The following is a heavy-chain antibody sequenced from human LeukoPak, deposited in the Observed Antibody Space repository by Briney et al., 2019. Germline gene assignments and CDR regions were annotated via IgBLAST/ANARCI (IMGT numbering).Heavy chain of an antibody. CDR3: ATGPYAAFEM. Sequence: GGSLRLSCAASGFTFTKFWMHWVRQAPGRGLVWVSRVKDDGISTLYADSVKGRFTISRDNAKNTLYLQMNSPRADDTALYYCATGPYAAFEMWGQGTMVTVSS. J-gene: IGHJ3*02. D-gene: IGHD2-2*01. V-gene: IGHV3-74*01. CDR2: VKDDGIST. CDR1: GFTFTKFW.